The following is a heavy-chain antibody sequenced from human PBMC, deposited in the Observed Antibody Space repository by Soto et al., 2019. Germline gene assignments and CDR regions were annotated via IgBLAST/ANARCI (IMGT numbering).Heavy chain of an antibody. V-gene: IGHV5-51*01. Sequence: RGESLKISCKGSGYSFTSYWIGWVRQMPGKGLEWMGIIYPGDSDTRYSPSFQGQVTISADKSISTAYLQWSSLKASDTAMYYCARAYYDILTGSHLSWFDPWGQGTLVTVSS. D-gene: IGHD3-9*01. J-gene: IGHJ5*02. CDR3: ARAYYDILTGSHLSWFDP. CDR1: GYSFTSYW. CDR2: IYPGDSDT.